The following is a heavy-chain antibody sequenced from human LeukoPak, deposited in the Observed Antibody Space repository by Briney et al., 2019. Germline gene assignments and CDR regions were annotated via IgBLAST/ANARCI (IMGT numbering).Heavy chain of an antibody. Sequence: SETLSLTCTVSGGSISSYYWSWIRQPPGKGLEWIGYIYYSGSTNYNPSLKSRVTISVDTSKNRFSLKLSSVTAADTAVYYCASYGGGKSDYWGQGTLVTVSS. D-gene: IGHD4-23*01. CDR2: IYYSGST. CDR1: GGSISSYY. V-gene: IGHV4-59*08. J-gene: IGHJ4*02. CDR3: ASYGGGKSDY.